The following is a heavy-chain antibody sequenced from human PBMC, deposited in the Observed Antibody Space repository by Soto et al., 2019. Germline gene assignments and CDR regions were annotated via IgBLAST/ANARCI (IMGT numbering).Heavy chain of an antibody. CDR2: ITWNSGHI. D-gene: IGHD3-22*01. J-gene: IGHJ4*02. V-gene: IGHV3-9*01. CDR1: GFNFDDSA. CDR3: AKGRSSMIVVVMDY. Sequence: PGGSLRLSCVASGFNFDDSAMNWVRQVPGKGLEWVSGITWNSGHILYADSVRGRFPISRDNAKKSLYLELNSLRPEDTALYYCAKGRSSMIVVVMDYWGQGTPVTVSS.